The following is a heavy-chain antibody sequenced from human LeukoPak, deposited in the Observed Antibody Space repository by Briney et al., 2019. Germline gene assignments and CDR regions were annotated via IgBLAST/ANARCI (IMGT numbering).Heavy chain of an antibody. CDR2: ISSSSSTI. CDR3: ARDHPRRLIAVAGQFDY. CDR1: GFTFSSYS. Sequence: GGSLRLSCAASGFTFSSYSMNWVRQAPGKGLEWVSYISSSSSTIYYADSVKGRFTISRDNAKNSLYLQMNSLRAEDTAVYYCARDHPRRLIAVAGQFDYWGQGTLVTVSS. D-gene: IGHD6-19*01. J-gene: IGHJ4*02. V-gene: IGHV3-48*01.